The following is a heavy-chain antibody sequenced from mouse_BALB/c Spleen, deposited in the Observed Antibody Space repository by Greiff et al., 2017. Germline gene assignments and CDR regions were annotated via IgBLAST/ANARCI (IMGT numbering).Heavy chain of an antibody. V-gene: IGHV1-14*01. CDR3: AGRRYGNARGFDY. D-gene: IGHD2-10*02. CDR1: GYTFTSYV. CDR2: IDPYNGGT. J-gene: IGHJ2*01. Sequence: VQLQQSGPELVKPGASVKMSCKASGYTFTSYVMHWVKQKPGQGLEWIGYIDPYNGGTSYNQKFKGKATLTVDKSSSTAFMHLNSLTSEDSAVYYCAGRRYGNARGFDYWGQGTTLTVSS.